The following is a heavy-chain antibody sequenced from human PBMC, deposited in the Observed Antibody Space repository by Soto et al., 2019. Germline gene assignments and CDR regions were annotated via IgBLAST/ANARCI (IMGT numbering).Heavy chain of an antibody. D-gene: IGHD3-10*01. CDR1: GGSISSSSYY. J-gene: IGHJ5*02. CDR3: ARHSYYYGSTYGCWLDP. V-gene: IGHV4-39*01. Sequence: SETLSLTCTVSGGSISSSSYYWGWIRQPPGKGLEWIGGIYYSGSTYYNTSLKSRVTISVDTSKNQFSLKLSSVTAADTAVYYCARHSYYYGSTYGCWLDPWGQGTLVTVSS. CDR2: IYYSGST.